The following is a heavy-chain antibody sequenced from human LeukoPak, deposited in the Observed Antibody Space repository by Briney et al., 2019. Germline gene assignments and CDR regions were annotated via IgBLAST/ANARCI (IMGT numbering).Heavy chain of an antibody. D-gene: IGHD1-7*01. CDR2: IKQDGSEK. Sequence: GWSLTLSCPASGFRFSSHWMRWLRQAPGKGLEWMANIKQDGSEKHYEDSVKGLSTVSRDNAKNSLYLQMNSLRADDSAVYDCSRGFGITVWGQGSLVTVSS. V-gene: IGHV3-7*03. CDR1: GFRFSSHW. J-gene: IGHJ4*02. CDR3: SRGFGITV.